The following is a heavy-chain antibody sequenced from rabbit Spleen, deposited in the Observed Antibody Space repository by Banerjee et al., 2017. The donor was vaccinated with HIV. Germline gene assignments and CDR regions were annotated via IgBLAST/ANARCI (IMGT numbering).Heavy chain of an antibody. CDR1: GFSLSNYY. D-gene: IGHD7-1*01. CDR3: ARGSIYSIATYFNL. V-gene: IGHV1S45*01. CDR2: IRTGRSGNT. J-gene: IGHJ4*01. Sequence: QEQLVESGGGLVQPEGSLTLTCTGSGFSLSNYYMCWVRQAPGKRPEWIACIRTGRSGNTYYASWAKGRFTISKTSSTTVTLQMTSLTAADTATYSCARGSIYSIATYFNLWGPGTLLTVS.